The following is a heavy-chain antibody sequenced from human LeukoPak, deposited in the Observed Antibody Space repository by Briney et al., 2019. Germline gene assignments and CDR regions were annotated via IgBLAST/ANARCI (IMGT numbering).Heavy chain of an antibody. J-gene: IGHJ4*02. D-gene: IGHD5-18*01. CDR2: IKQDGSVE. V-gene: IGHV3-7*01. CDR1: GFTFSSYN. CDR3: ARCAGVTDY. Sequence: GGSLRLSCAASGFTFSSYNMNWVRQAPGKGPEWVANIKQDGSVEHYLDSVKGRFTISRDNAKNSLILQMNSLRAEDTAVYYCARCAGVTDYWGQGTLVTVSS.